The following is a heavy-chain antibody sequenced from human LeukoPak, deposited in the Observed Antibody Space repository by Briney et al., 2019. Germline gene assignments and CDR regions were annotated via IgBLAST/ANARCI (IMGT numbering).Heavy chain of an antibody. Sequence: SETLSLTCGVYGGSFSGCYWSWIRQPPGKGLEWIGEINPRGSTNYNPSLKSRVTLSADTSKNQFSLTLNSVTAADTAVYYCARRRLGYYFDYWGQGTLVTVSS. CDR1: GGSFSGCY. CDR3: ARRRLGYYFDY. D-gene: IGHD5-24*01. V-gene: IGHV4-34*01. CDR2: INPRGST. J-gene: IGHJ4*02.